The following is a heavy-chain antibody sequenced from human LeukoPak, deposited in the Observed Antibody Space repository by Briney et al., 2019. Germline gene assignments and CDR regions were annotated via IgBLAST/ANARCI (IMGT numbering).Heavy chain of an antibody. J-gene: IGHJ4*02. CDR1: GFTFSSYS. Sequence: GGSLRLSCAASGFTFSSYSMNWVRQAPEKGLEWVSSISSSSSYIYYADSVKGRFTISRDNAKNSLYLQMNSLRAEDTAVYYCAREDSSGYYSDYWGQGTLVTVSS. CDR3: AREDSSGYYSDY. CDR2: ISSSSSYI. V-gene: IGHV3-21*01. D-gene: IGHD3-22*01.